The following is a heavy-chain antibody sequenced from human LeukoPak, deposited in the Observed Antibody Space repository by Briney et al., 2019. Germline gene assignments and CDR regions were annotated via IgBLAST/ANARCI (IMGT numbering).Heavy chain of an antibody. Sequence: PSETLSLTCTVSGDSISSSSYYWGWIRQPPGKGLEWIGSIYYSGSTYYDPSLKSRVTISVDTSKNQFSLKLSSVTAADTAVYYCARVIKGGDLVVTAHVMDVWGQGTTVTVSS. J-gene: IGHJ6*02. CDR1: GDSISSSSYY. D-gene: IGHD2-21*02. CDR3: ARVIKGGDLVVTAHVMDV. CDR2: IYYSGST. V-gene: IGHV4-39*07.